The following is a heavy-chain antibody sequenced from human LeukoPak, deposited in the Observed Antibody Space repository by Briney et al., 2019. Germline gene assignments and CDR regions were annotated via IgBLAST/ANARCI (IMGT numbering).Heavy chain of an antibody. V-gene: IGHV3-23*01. CDR3: AKVRTGHYFDY. Sequence: GGSLRLSCAASGFTFSSYAMSWVRQAPGKGLEWVSAISGSGGSTYYADSVKGRFTVSRDNSNNTLFLQMNSLRAEDTAVYYCAKVRTGHYFDYWGQGTLVTVSS. J-gene: IGHJ4*02. CDR2: ISGSGGST. D-gene: IGHD1-1*01. CDR1: GFTFSSYA.